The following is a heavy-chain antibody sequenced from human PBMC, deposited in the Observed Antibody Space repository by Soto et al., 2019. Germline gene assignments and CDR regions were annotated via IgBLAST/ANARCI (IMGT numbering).Heavy chain of an antibody. Sequence: VGSLRLCCAVSGFTFSTFPLHWVRQAPGMELEWVAVISSDGSDKYYADSVRGRFTISRDTSKNTLYLQMTSLRAEDTAVYYCARPPYYYDTSGYYTAHFDNWGQGTLVTVSS. CDR3: ARPPYYYDTSGYYTAHFDN. D-gene: IGHD3-22*01. CDR1: GFTFSTFP. CDR2: ISSDGSDK. J-gene: IGHJ4*02. V-gene: IGHV3-30-3*01.